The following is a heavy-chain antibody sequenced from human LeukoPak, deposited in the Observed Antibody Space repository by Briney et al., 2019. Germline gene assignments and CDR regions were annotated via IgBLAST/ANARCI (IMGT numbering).Heavy chain of an antibody. CDR3: ARDKEYYYDSSGYY. V-gene: IGHV3-21*01. Sequence: GRSLRLSCAASGFSLSTYTVNWVRQAPGEGLEWVSSIRSDSTSIYYADSVKGRFTISRDNAKNSLYLQMNSLRAEDTAVYYCARDKEYYYDSSGYYGGQGTLVTVSS. CDR2: IRSDSTSI. J-gene: IGHJ4*02. D-gene: IGHD3-22*01. CDR1: GFSLSTYT.